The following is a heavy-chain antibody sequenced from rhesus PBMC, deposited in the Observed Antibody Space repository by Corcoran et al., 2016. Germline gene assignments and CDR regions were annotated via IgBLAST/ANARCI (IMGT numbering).Heavy chain of an antibody. CDR1: GGSISSNY. V-gene: IGHV4-173*01. D-gene: IGHD3-3*01. Sequence: QVQLQESGPGLVKPSETLSLTCAVSGGSISSNYWNWIRQPPGKGLEWIGRISGSDWSTHDNPTRKSRVTISTDTSKNQLSLKLSSVTAADTAVYYCAKGWRYFDLWGPGTPITISS. CDR2: ISGSDWST. J-gene: IGHJ2*01. CDR3: AKGWRYFDL.